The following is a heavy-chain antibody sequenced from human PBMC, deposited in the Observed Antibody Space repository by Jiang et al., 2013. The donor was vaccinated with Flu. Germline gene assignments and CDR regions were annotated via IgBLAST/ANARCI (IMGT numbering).Heavy chain of an antibody. CDR1: GFIFSDSA. CDR3: TRPGTTMLTPDW. CDR2: IRSRLNNYAT. J-gene: IGHJ4*02. D-gene: IGHD4-23*01. Sequence: VQLVESGGDLVQPGGSLKLSCAASGFIFSDSAIHWVRQASGKGLEWVGRIRSRLNNYATAYSVSVEGRFTISRDDAKNTAYLQMNSLKTEDTAVYYCTRPGTTMLTPDWWGQGTLVTV. V-gene: IGHV3-73*01.